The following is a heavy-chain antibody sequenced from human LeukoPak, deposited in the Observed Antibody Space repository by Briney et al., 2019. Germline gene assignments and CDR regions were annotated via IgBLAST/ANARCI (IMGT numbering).Heavy chain of an antibody. CDR1: GFTFDDYA. D-gene: IGHD6-13*01. V-gene: IGHV3-43D*03. J-gene: IGHJ4*02. Sequence: GGSLRLSCAASGFTFDDYALHWVRQAPGKGLEWVSLISWDGGSTYYADSVKGRFTISRDNSKNSLYLQMNSLRAEDTALYYCAKGVAAAGRPPLDYWGQGTLVTVSS. CDR2: ISWDGGST. CDR3: AKGVAAAGRPPLDY.